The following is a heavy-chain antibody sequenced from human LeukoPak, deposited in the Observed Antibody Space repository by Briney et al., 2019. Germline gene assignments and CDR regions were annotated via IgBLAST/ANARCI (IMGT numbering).Heavy chain of an antibody. V-gene: IGHV3-30*01. D-gene: IGHD2-2*02. J-gene: IGHJ6*03. CDR2: ISYDGSNK. CDR3: ARELRYCSSTSCYTAPYYYYYMDV. CDR1: GFTLSSYA. Sequence: PGGSLRLSCAASGFTLSSYAMHWVRQAPGKGLERVAVISYDGSNKYYADSVKGRFTISRDNSKNTLYLQMNSLRAEDTAVYYCARELRYCSSTSCYTAPYYYYYMDVWGKGTTVTVSS.